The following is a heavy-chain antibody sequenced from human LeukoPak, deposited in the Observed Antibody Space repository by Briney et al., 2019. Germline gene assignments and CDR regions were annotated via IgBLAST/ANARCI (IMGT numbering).Heavy chain of an antibody. CDR3: ARRSSDWYSFNWFDP. D-gene: IGHD6-19*01. V-gene: IGHV1-8*01. CDR1: VYTFTTYD. CDR2: MKPNSGTT. Sequence: GASVKVSSKPSVYTFTTYDINWGRQAPGEGLEWMGWMKPNSGTTGYGQKFQGRVTMTRNTSISTAYLELRSLRSEDTGVYYCARRSSDWYSFNWFDPWGEGTVVTVSS. J-gene: IGHJ5*02.